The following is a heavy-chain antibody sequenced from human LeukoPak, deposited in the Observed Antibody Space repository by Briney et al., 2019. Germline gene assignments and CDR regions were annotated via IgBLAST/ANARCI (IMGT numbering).Heavy chain of an antibody. J-gene: IGHJ5*02. CDR3: ARRSAAGTTLRFDP. CDR1: GGSISSYY. V-gene: IGHV4-59*01. Sequence: SETLSLTCTVSGGSISSYYWSWIRQPPGKGLEWIGYIYDSGTTNYNPSLKSRVTISIDTSKNQFSLKLRSVTAADTAVYYCARRSAAGTTLRFDPWGQGTLVTVSS. D-gene: IGHD6-13*01. CDR2: IYDSGTT.